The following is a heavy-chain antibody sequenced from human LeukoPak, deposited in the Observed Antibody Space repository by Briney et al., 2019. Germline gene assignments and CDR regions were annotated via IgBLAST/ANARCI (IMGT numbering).Heavy chain of an antibody. D-gene: IGHD3-16*02. CDR1: GGSISSGSYY. CDR3: ARDSTTRNMITFGGVIVNFDY. J-gene: IGHJ4*02. Sequence: SETLSLTCTVSGGSISSGSYYWSWIRQPAGKGLEWIGRIYTSGSTNYNPSLKSRVTISVDTSKNQFSLKLSSVTAADTAVYYCARDSTTRNMITFGGVIVNFDYWGQGTLVTVSS. V-gene: IGHV4-61*02. CDR2: IYTSGST.